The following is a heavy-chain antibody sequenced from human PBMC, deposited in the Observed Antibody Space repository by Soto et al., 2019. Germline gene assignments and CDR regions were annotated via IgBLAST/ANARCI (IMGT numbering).Heavy chain of an antibody. CDR3: ARNTDHRLVRGWLDP. CDR1: GLSFSSSA. D-gene: IGHD3-10*01. V-gene: IGHV3-30-3*01. Sequence: TGGSLRLSCAASGLSFSSSAIHWVRQAPGKGLEWVAMISHDGSHEYYGDSVKGRFSVSRDNSHNILHLQMNSLRIEDTAVYFCARNTDHRLVRGWLDPWGQGTLVTVSS. CDR2: ISHDGSHE. J-gene: IGHJ5*02.